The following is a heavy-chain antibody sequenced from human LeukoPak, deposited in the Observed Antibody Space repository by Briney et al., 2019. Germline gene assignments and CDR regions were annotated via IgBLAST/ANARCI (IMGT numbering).Heavy chain of an antibody. CDR3: GRGRRLYGLGSYYPPHPFDI. D-gene: IGHD3-10*01. CDR2: INHSGST. J-gene: IGHJ3*02. CDR1: GGSFSGYY. Sequence: SETLSLTCAVYGGSFSGYYWSWIRQPPGKGLEWIGEINHSGSTNYNPSLKSRVTISLDTSKNQFSLKLTSVTAADTAVYYCGRGRRLYGLGSYYPPHPFDIWGQGTMVTVSS. V-gene: IGHV4-34*01.